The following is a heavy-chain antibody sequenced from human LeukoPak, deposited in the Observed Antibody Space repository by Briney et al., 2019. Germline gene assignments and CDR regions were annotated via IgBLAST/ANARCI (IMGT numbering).Heavy chain of an antibody. Sequence: GSLRLSCAASGFTFSNYCMTWVRQAPGKGLEWVANVQHIGGETYYVDSVKGRFTISRDNAKNSVYLQMNSLGADDTAVYYCATYSILNAREFRYWGQGTLVTVTS. CDR3: ATYSILNAREFRY. CDR1: GFTFSNYC. D-gene: IGHD4-11*01. CDR2: VQHIGGET. J-gene: IGHJ1*01. V-gene: IGHV3-7*01.